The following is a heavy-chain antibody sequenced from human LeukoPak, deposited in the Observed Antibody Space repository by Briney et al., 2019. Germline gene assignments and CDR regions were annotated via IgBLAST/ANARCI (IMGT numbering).Heavy chain of an antibody. Sequence: ASVKVSCKASGYTFTSYHMHWVRQAPGQGLEWMGIINPSGGSTSYAQKFQGRVTMTRDMSTSTVYMELSSLRSEDTAVYYCARDIAIFQGYFDYWGQGTLVTVSS. CDR2: INPSGGST. CDR1: GYTFTSYH. CDR3: ARDIAIFQGYFDY. D-gene: IGHD3-3*01. V-gene: IGHV1-46*01. J-gene: IGHJ4*02.